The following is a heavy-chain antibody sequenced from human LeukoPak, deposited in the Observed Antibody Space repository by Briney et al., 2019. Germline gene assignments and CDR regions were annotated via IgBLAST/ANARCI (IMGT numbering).Heavy chain of an antibody. J-gene: IGHJ1*01. CDR2: IYRDSTT. Sequence: GGSLRLSCAVSGLTVSRDYMSWVRQAPGKGLEWVSVIYRDSTTYYTDSVKGRFTISRDNSKNTLYLQMNSLRPEDTAVYYCAREPGAGGFQHWGQGTLVTVSS. CDR1: GLTVSRDY. D-gene: IGHD6-19*01. CDR3: AREPGAGGFQH. V-gene: IGHV3-66*02.